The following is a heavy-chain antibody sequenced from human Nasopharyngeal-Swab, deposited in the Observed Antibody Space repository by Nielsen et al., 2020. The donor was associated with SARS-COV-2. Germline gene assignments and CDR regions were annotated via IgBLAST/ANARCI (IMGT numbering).Heavy chain of an antibody. D-gene: IGHD5-12*01. CDR3: AKDRDSGDDSGEYYHYYGMDV. CDR1: GFTFSDYY. J-gene: IGHJ6*02. V-gene: IGHV3-11*04. Sequence: GESLKISCAASGFTFSDYYMSWIRQAPGKGLEWVSYISSSGSTIYYADSVKGRFTIPRDNAKNSLYLQMNSLRAEDTAVYYCAKDRDSGDDSGEYYHYYGMDVWGQGTSVTVS. CDR2: ISSSGSTI.